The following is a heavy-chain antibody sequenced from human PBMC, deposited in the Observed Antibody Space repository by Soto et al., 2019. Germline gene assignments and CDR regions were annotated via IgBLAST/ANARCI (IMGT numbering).Heavy chain of an antibody. CDR1: GFTVSSNY. D-gene: IGHD6-13*01. V-gene: IGHV3-53*01. Sequence: GGSLRLSCAASGFTVSSNYMSWVRQAPGKGLEWVSVIYSGGSTYYADSVKGRFTISRDNSKNTLYLQMNSLRAEDTAVYYCARDRGSSWPYYFDYWGQGTLVTVSS. CDR2: IYSGGST. J-gene: IGHJ4*02. CDR3: ARDRGSSWPYYFDY.